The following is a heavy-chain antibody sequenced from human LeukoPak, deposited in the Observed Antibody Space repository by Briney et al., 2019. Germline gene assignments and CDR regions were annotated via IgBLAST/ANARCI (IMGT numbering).Heavy chain of an antibody. D-gene: IGHD4-23*01. CDR2: IYSAGPT. CDR1: GFSLSSSY. V-gene: IGHV3-53*01. Sequence: GGSLRLSCAASGFSLSSSYMSGVRQAPGKGLEWVSVIYSAGPTHYADSVKGRFTISRDKSENTLHLQMNSLRAEDTVIYYCARESVGSHAIDYWGQGTLVTVSS. CDR3: ARESVGSHAIDY. J-gene: IGHJ4*02.